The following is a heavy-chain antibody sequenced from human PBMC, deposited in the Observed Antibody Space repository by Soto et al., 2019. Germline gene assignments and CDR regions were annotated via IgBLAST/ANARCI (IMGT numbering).Heavy chain of an antibody. V-gene: IGHV3-30*03. CDR1: GFTFSSYG. J-gene: IGHJ4*02. Sequence: PGGSLRLSCAASGFTFSSYGMHWVRQAPGKGLEWVAVISYDGSNKYYADSVKGRFTISRDNSKNTVYLQMNSLRAEDTAVYYCSTIYPMDPNPVYYWGQGNLVTVSS. CDR2: ISYDGSNK. CDR3: STIYPMDPNPVYY.